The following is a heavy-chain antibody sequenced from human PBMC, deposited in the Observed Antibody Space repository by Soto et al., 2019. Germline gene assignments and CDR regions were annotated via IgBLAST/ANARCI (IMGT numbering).Heavy chain of an antibody. J-gene: IGHJ6*02. V-gene: IGHV3-11*01. CDR3: VRPAPLTNILGVPDYVGLDV. CDR1: GISLRDYY. D-gene: IGHD4-17*01. CDR2: ISRGGSST. Sequence: SRRFSCEISGISLRDYYMSWIRQAPGKGLDGVSCISRGGSSTFYTESLKGRFTISRDSAKNSLHLQMDSRRVEDTPGYFGVRPAPLTNILGVPDYVGLDVWGQGTTVTVSS.